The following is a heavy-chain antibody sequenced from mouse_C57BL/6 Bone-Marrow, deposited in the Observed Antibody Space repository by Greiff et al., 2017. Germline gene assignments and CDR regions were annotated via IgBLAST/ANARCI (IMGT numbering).Heavy chain of an antibody. J-gene: IGHJ1*03. D-gene: IGHD1-1*01. CDR3: ARSNYYGSSLLYWYFDV. CDR2: IDPSDSYT. V-gene: IGHV1-69*01. CDR1: GYTFTSYW. Sequence: VQLQQPGAELVMPGASVKLSCKASGYTFTSYWMHWVKQRPGQGLEWIGEIDPSDSYTNYNQKFKGKSTLTVDKYSSTAYMQLSSLTSEDSAVYYCARSNYYGSSLLYWYFDVWGTGTTVTVSS.